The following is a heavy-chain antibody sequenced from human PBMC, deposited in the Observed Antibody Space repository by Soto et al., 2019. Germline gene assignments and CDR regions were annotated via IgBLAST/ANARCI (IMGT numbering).Heavy chain of an antibody. Sequence: QVQLVESGGGVVQPGRSLRLSCAASGFTFSSYGMHWVRQAPGKGMEWVAVIWYDGSNKYYADSVKGRFTISRDNSKNTLYLQMNSLRAEDTAVYYCARDRGYGDPDSNYCGQGTLVTVSS. CDR1: GFTFSSYG. J-gene: IGHJ4*02. D-gene: IGHD4-17*01. V-gene: IGHV3-33*01. CDR2: IWYDGSNK. CDR3: ARDRGYGDPDSNY.